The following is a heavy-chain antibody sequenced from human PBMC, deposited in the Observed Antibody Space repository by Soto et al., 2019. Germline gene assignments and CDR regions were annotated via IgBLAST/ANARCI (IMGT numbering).Heavy chain of an antibody. CDR3: AREKQSYGYRTGYYYGMDV. CDR2: INPNSGGT. D-gene: IGHD5-18*01. J-gene: IGHJ6*02. CDR1: GYTFTGYY. Sequence: ASVKVSCKASGYTFTGYYMHWVRQAPGQGLEWMGWINPNSGGTNYAQKFQGRVTMTRDTSISTAYMELSRLRSDDTAVYYCAREKQSYGYRTGYYYGMDVWGQGTTVTVSS. V-gene: IGHV1-2*02.